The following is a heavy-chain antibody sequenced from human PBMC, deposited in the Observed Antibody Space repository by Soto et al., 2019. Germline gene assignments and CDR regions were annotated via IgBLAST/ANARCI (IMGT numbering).Heavy chain of an antibody. CDR3: AKVRASTTIFGVVEPLGPMNY. V-gene: IGHV3-23*01. D-gene: IGHD3-3*01. CDR2: ISGSGGST. CDR1: GFTFSSYA. Sequence: SGGALRLSCAASGFTFSSYAMSWVRQAPGKGLEWVSAISGSGGSTYYADSVKGRFTISRDNSKNTLYLQMNSLRAEDTAVYYCAKVRASTTIFGVVEPLGPMNYWGQGTLVNVSS. J-gene: IGHJ4*02.